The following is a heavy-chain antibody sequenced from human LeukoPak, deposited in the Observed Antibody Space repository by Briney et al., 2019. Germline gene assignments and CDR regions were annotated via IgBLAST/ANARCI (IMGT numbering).Heavy chain of an antibody. J-gene: IGHJ4*02. CDR3: ARSSGYYRFDY. D-gene: IGHD6-19*01. Sequence: SETPSLTCTVSGGSISSYYWSWVRQPPGKGLEWIGYIYYSGSTNYNPSLKSRVTISADTSKNQFSLKLSSVTAAETAVYYCARSSGYYRFDYWGQGTLVTVSS. CDR1: GGSISSYY. CDR2: IYYSGST. V-gene: IGHV4-59*01.